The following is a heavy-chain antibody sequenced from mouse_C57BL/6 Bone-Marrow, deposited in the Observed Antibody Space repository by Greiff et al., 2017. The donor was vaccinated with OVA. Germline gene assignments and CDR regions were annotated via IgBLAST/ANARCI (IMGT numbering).Heavy chain of an antibody. CDR3: ARPFYYGSSYWFAY. CDR1: GYTFTSYW. CDR2: INPSNGGT. J-gene: IGHJ3*01. Sequence: QVQLQQPGPELVKPGASVKLSCKASGYTFTSYWMHWVKQRPGQGLEWIGNINPSNGGTNYNEKFKSQATLTGDKSSSTAYMQLISLTSDDSAVYYCARPFYYGSSYWFAYWGQGTLVTVSA. D-gene: IGHD1-1*01. V-gene: IGHV1-53*01.